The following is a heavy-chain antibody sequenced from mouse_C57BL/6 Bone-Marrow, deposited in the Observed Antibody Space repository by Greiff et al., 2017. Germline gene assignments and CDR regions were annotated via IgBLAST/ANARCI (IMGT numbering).Heavy chain of an antibody. CDR3: ARGKGFAY. J-gene: IGHJ3*01. Sequence: EVKLVESGGGLVQPGGSLKLSCATSGFTFSDYYMYWVRQTPEQRLEWVAYISTGGGSTYYPDTEKGRFTIARDNAKNTLYLQMSRLKSEDTAMYYCARGKGFAYWGQGTLVTVSA. CDR1: GFTFSDYY. V-gene: IGHV5-12*02. CDR2: ISTGGGST.